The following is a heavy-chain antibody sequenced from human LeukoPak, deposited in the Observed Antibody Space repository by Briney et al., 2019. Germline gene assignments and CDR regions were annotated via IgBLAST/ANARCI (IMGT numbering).Heavy chain of an antibody. Sequence: SETLSLTCTVSGGSISSYYWSWIRQPPGKGLEWIGYIYNSGSTNHNPSLKSRVTISLDTSKNQFSLKLSSVTAADTAVYYCARAPTTVVTPYYFDYWGQGTLVTVSP. CDR2: IYNSGST. CDR3: ARAPTTVVTPYYFDY. CDR1: GGSISSYY. D-gene: IGHD4-23*01. V-gene: IGHV4-59*01. J-gene: IGHJ4*02.